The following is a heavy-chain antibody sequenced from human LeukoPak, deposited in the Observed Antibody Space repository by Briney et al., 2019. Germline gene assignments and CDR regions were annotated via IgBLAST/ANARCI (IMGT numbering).Heavy chain of an antibody. Sequence: ASVKVSCKTSGYTFTSYDINWVRQATGQGLEWMGWMNPNSGNTGYAQKFQGRVTMTKITSISTGYMELGSLRSEDTAEYYCARGKSRQQLVHYYWGQGTLVTVSS. CDR2: MNPNSGNT. CDR1: GYTFTSYD. J-gene: IGHJ4*02. CDR3: ARGKSRQQLVHYY. V-gene: IGHV1-8*01. D-gene: IGHD6-13*01.